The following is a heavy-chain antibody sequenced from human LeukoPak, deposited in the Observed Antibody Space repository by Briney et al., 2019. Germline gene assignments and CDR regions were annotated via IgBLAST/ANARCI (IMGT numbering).Heavy chain of an antibody. D-gene: IGHD3-3*01. V-gene: IGHV3-30*18. CDR2: ISYDGSNK. Sequence: GRSLRLSCAASGFTFSSYGMHWVRQAPGKGLEWVAVISYDGSNKYYADSVKGRFTISRDNSKNTLYLQMNSLRAEDTAVYYCAKIFDDIGYFDYWGQGTPVTVSS. CDR1: GFTFSSYG. J-gene: IGHJ4*02. CDR3: AKIFDDIGYFDY.